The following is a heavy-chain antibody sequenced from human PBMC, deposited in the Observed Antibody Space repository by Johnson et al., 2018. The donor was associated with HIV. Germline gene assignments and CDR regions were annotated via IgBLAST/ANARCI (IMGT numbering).Heavy chain of an antibody. Sequence: DVQLVESGGGLVQPGRSLRLSCAASGFTFDDYAMHWVRQAPGKGLEWVSGISWNSGSIGYADSVKGRFTISRDNAKNSLYLQMNSLRVEDTAVYYCARDRSSSWPRQAFDIWGQGTMVTVSS. CDR1: GFTFDDYA. CDR3: ARDRSSSWPRQAFDI. D-gene: IGHD6-13*01. J-gene: IGHJ3*02. CDR2: ISWNSGSI. V-gene: IGHV3-9*01.